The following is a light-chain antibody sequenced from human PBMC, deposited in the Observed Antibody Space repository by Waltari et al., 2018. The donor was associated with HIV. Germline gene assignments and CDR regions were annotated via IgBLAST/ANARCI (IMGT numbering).Light chain of an antibody. Sequence: QSALTQPASVSGSPGQSITISCTGTSSDVGSYNLVSWYQQHPGKAPKLMIYEVSKRPAGVSNRFSGSKSGNTASLTISGLKAEDEGDYYCCSYAGSSTLFGGGTKLTVL. CDR2: EVS. J-gene: IGLJ2*01. V-gene: IGLV2-23*02. CDR1: SSDVGSYNL. CDR3: CSYAGSSTL.